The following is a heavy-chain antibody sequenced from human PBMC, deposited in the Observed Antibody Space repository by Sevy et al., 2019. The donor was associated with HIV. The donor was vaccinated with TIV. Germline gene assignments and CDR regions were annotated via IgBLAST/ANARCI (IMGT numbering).Heavy chain of an antibody. J-gene: IGHJ4*02. D-gene: IGHD1-26*01. CDR1: GFTFSSYG. CDR2: ISYDGSNK. CDR3: AKGPWGGATTIDY. V-gene: IGHV3-30*18. Sequence: GGSLRISCAASGFTFSSYGMHWVRQAPGKGLEWVAVISYDGSNKYYADSVKGRFTISRDNSRNTLYLQMNSLRAEDTAVYYCAKGPWGGATTIDYWGQGTLVTVSS.